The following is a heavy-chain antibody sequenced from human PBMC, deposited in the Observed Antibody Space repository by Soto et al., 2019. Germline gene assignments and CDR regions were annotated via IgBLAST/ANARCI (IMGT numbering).Heavy chain of an antibody. CDR3: ARGDTGSIYGDAFDI. D-gene: IGHD1-1*01. CDR2: IYHSGST. V-gene: IGHV4-30-2*01. J-gene: IGHJ3*02. Sequence: PSETLSLTCAVSGGSISSGGYSWSWIRQPPGKGLEWIGYIYHSGSTYYNPSLKSRVTISVDRSKNQFSLKLSSVTAADTAVYYCARGDTGSIYGDAFDIWGQGTMVTVSS. CDR1: GGSISSGGYS.